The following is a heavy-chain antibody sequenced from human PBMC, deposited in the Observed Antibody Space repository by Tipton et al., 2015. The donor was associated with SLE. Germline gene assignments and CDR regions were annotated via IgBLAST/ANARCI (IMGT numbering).Heavy chain of an antibody. CDR1: GFTVSSND. CDR3: ARGVGRSGYDSHFDN. Sequence: SLRLSCAASGFTVSSNDMSWVRQAPGKGLEWVSVTYRGGRTNNADSVKGRFTISRDSSKNTLFLQMDSLRPEDTAVYYCARGVGRSGYDSHFDNWGQGTLVTVSS. D-gene: IGHD5-12*01. CDR2: TYRGGRT. V-gene: IGHV3-53*05. J-gene: IGHJ4*02.